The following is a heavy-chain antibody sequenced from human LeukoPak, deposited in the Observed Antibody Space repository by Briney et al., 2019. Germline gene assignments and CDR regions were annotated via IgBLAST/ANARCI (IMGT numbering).Heavy chain of an antibody. CDR2: IWYDGSNK. D-gene: IGHD3-22*01. V-gene: IGHV3-33*06. CDR3: AKEKSGKAYDSSGFDY. CDR1: GFTFSSYG. Sequence: PGGSLRLPCAASGFTFSSYGMHWVRQAPGKGLEWVAVIWYDGSNKYYADSVKGRFTISRDNSKNTLYLQMNSLRAEDTAVYYCAKEKSGKAYDSSGFDYWGQGTLVTVSS. J-gene: IGHJ4*02.